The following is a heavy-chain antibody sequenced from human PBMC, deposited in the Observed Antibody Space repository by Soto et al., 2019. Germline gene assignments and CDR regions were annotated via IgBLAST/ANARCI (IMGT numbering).Heavy chain of an antibody. J-gene: IGHJ5*02. CDR2: IYHSGST. CDR1: GYSISSGYY. D-gene: IGHD3-9*01. CDR3: ARETYYDILTGYSPWFDP. Sequence: SETLSLTCAVSGYSISSGYYWGWIRQPPGKGLEWIGSIYHSGSTYYNPSLKSRVTISVDTSKNQFSLKLSSVTAADTAVYYCARETYYDILTGYSPWFDPWGQGTLVTVSS. V-gene: IGHV4-38-2*02.